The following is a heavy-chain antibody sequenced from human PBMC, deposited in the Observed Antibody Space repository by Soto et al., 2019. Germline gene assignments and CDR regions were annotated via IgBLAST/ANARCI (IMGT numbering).Heavy chain of an antibody. D-gene: IGHD3-3*01. V-gene: IGHV1-8*01. CDR3: ARARAYYDFWSGYYSGKINYYYYYMDV. CDR1: GYTFTSYD. Sequence: ASVKVSCKASGYTFTSYDINWVRQATGQGLEWMGWMNPNSGNTGYAQKFQGRVTMTRNTCISPAYMELSSLRSEATAVYYCARARAYYDFWSGYYSGKINYYYYYMDVWGKGTTVTVSS. CDR2: MNPNSGNT. J-gene: IGHJ6*03.